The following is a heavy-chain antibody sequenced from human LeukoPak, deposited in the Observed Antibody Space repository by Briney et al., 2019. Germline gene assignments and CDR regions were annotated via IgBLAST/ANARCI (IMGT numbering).Heavy chain of an antibody. CDR2: IYYSGST. CDR1: DGSISSSTYY. V-gene: IGHV4-39*07. J-gene: IGHJ4*02. D-gene: IGHD4-23*01. CDR3: ARYGGNAHDY. Sequence: PSETLSLTCTVSDGSISSSTYYWGWLRQPPGKGLEWIGSIYYSGSTYYNPSLKSRVTMSVDTSKNQFSLKLSSVTAADTAVYYCARYGGNAHDYWGQGTLVTVSS.